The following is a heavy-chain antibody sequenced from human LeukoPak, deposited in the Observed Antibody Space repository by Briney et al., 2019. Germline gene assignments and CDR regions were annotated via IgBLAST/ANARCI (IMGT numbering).Heavy chain of an antibody. J-gene: IGHJ6*02. CDR2: IYSGGST. CDR1: GFTVSSNY. Sequence: GGSLRLSCAASGFTVSSNYMSWVRQAPGKGLEWVSVIYSGGSTYYADSVKGRFTISRDNSKNTLYLQMNSLRAEDTAVYYCARDRGGSSPPEGMDVWGQGTTVTVSS. D-gene: IGHD6-13*01. CDR3: ARDRGGSSPPEGMDV. V-gene: IGHV3-66*01.